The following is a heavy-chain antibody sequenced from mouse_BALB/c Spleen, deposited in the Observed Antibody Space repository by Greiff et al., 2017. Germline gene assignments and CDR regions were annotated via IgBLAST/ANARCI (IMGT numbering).Heavy chain of an antibody. D-gene: IGHD2-2*01. J-gene: IGHJ1*01. CDR2: INPGSGGT. Sequence: QVQLQQSGAELVRPGNSVKVSCKASGYAFTNYLIEWVKQRPGQGLEWIGVINPGSGGTNYNEKFKGKATLTADKSSSTAYMQLSSLTSDDSAVYFCARCGDDANWYFDVWGAGTTVTVSS. V-gene: IGHV1-54*01. CDR3: ARCGDDANWYFDV. CDR1: GYAFTNYL.